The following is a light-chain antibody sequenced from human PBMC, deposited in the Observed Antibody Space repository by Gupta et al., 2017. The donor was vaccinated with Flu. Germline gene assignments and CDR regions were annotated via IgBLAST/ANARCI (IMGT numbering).Light chain of an antibody. J-gene: IGLJ1*01. CDR2: SNN. Sequence: QSVLTQAPSASGTPGQRVTIPCSGSRANVVGNSVNWYQQLPGTAPKVLIYSNNQRPAGVPDRFSASKSGTSASLAISGLQAEDEADYYCASWDGSLKGPIFGNGTKLTVL. V-gene: IGLV1-44*01. CDR1: RANVVGNS. CDR3: ASWDGSLKGPI.